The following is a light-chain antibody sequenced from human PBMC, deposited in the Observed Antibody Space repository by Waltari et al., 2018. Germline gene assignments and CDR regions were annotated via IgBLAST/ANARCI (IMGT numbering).Light chain of an antibody. CDR3: GQGTRWPWT. J-gene: IGKJ1*01. CDR2: EVS. Sequence: DVVMTQSPLSLPITPGQPASISCRSSQSLVHSDGNTYLSWYQQKPGQPPRLLIYEVSTRDSGVPDRFSGSGVGTDFTLKISRMEAEDVGIYYCGQGTRWPWTFGQGTKVEIK. V-gene: IGKV2-30*02. CDR1: QSLVHSDGNTY.